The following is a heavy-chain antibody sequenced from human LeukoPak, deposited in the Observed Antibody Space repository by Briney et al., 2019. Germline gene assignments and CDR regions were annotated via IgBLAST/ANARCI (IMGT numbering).Heavy chain of an antibody. V-gene: IGHV4-39*07. CDR2: IYCSGST. CDR3: ATLTPLAAAGQDWFDP. J-gene: IGHJ5*02. CDR1: GGSISSSSYY. D-gene: IGHD6-13*01. Sequence: SETLSLTCTVSGGSISSSSYYWGWIRQPPGKGLEWIGSIYCSGSTYYNPSLKSRVTISVDTSKNQFSLKLSSVTAADTAVYYCATLTPLAAAGQDWFDPWGQGTLVTVSS.